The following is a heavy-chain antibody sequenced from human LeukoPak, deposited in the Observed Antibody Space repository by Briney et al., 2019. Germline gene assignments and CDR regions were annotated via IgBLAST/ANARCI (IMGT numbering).Heavy chain of an antibody. Sequence: SETLSLTCAVYGGSFSGYYWSWIRQPPGKGLEWTGEINHSGSTNYNPSLKSRVTISVDTSKNQFSLKLSSVTAADTAVYYCARGSRYNWNYICNYWGQGTLVTVSS. CDR2: INHSGST. CDR1: GGSFSGYY. CDR3: ARGSRYNWNYICNY. D-gene: IGHD1-7*01. V-gene: IGHV4-34*01. J-gene: IGHJ4*02.